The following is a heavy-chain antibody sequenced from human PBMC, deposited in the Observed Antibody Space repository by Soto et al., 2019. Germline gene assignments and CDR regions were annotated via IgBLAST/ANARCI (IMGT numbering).Heavy chain of an antibody. CDR3: ARSPFAGSDAFDI. CDR1: GYTFTFRY. CDR2: ITPFKSDT. Sequence: QMQLVQSGAEVKKTGSSVKVSCKASGYTFTFRYLHWVRQAPGQALEWMGWITPFKSDTNYAQKFPDRVTITRDRSVSTAYMELSNLRSDDTAMYYCARSPFAGSDAFDIWGQGTMVTVSS. D-gene: IGHD1-1*01. V-gene: IGHV1-45*02. J-gene: IGHJ3*02.